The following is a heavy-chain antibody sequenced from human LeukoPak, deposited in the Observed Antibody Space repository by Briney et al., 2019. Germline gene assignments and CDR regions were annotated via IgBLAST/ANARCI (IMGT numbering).Heavy chain of an antibody. V-gene: IGHV3-15*01. CDR2: IKSKTDGGTT. CDR1: GFTFSNAW. CDR3: TTIFLSYSGSYYRH. Sequence: GGSLRLSCAASGFTFSNAWMSWVRQAPGKGLEWVGRIKSKTDGGTTDYAAPVKGRFTISRDDSKNTLYLQMNSLKTEDTAVYYCTTIFLSYSGSYYRHWGQGTLVTVSS. D-gene: IGHD1-26*01. J-gene: IGHJ4*02.